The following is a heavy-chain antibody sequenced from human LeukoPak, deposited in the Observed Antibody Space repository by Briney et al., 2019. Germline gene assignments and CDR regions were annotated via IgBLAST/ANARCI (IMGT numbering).Heavy chain of an antibody. Sequence: GGSLRLSCAASGFTFSSYTIHWVRQAPGKGLEWVAGISYDGFNKYYADSVKGRFTISRDNSKNTLYPQMNSLRAEDTAVYYCARSIAVAVALDYWGQGTLVTVSS. CDR1: GFTFSSYT. CDR3: ARSIAVAVALDY. D-gene: IGHD6-19*01. V-gene: IGHV3-30*04. J-gene: IGHJ4*02. CDR2: ISYDGFNK.